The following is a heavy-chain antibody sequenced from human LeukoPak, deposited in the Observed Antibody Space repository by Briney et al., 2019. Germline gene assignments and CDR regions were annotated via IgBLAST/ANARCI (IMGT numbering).Heavy chain of an antibody. CDR2: IYTSGST. D-gene: IGHD6-13*01. Sequence: SETLSLTCTASGGSISSGSYYWSWIRQPAGKGLEWIGRIYTSGSTNYNPSLKSRVTISVDTSKNQFSLKLSSVTAADTAVYYCARGAKAAARNWFDPWGQGTLVTVSS. CDR1: GGSISSGSYY. V-gene: IGHV4-61*02. J-gene: IGHJ5*02. CDR3: ARGAKAAARNWFDP.